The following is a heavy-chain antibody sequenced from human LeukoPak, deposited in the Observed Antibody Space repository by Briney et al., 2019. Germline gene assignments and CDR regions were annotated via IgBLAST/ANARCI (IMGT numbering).Heavy chain of an antibody. CDR1: GFTFSNYW. J-gene: IGHJ4*02. CDR3: ARRHASSSRDY. D-gene: IGHD6-6*01. CDR2: IKQDGSDK. Sequence: GGSLRLSCAASGFTFSNYWMSWVRQAPGKGLEWLANIKQDGSDKYYVDSVKGRFTISRDNAKNSLYLQMNSLRAEDTAVYYCARRHASSSRDYWGQGTLVTVSS. V-gene: IGHV3-7*01.